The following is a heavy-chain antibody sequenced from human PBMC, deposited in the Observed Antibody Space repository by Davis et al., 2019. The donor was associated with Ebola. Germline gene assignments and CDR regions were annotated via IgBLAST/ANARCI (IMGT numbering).Heavy chain of an antibody. J-gene: IGHJ3*02. D-gene: IGHD3-22*01. CDR2: INAGNGNT. V-gene: IGHV1-3*01. Sequence: AASVKVSCKASGYTFTSYAMHWVRQAPGQRLEWMGWINAGNGNTKYSQKFQGRVTITRDTSASTAYMELSSLRSEDTAVYYCARDLSVSMIVGDDAFDIWGQGTMVTVSS. CDR1: GYTFTSYA. CDR3: ARDLSVSMIVGDDAFDI.